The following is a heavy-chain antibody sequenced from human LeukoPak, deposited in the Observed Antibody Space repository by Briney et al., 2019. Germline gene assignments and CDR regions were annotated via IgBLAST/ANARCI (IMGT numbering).Heavy chain of an antibody. J-gene: IGHJ2*01. D-gene: IGHD3-10*01. CDR3: AREWGEPGLWCFDL. CDR2: IGTAGDT. V-gene: IGHV3-13*01. Sequence: GGSLRLSCAASGFDLTNYEIHWVRQVTGKSLEWVSAIGTAGDTHYSGSVKGRLTISRENAKNSLYLQMNSLRAGDTAVYYCAREWGEPGLWCFDLWGRGTLVTVSS. CDR1: GFDLTNYE.